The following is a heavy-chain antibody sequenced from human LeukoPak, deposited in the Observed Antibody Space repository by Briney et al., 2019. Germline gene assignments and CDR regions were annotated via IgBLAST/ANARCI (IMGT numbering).Heavy chain of an antibody. CDR3: ARQRSLLWFYYYMDV. Sequence: SETLSLTCAVYGGSFSGYYWSWIRQPPGKGLEWIGEINHSGSTNYNPSLKSRVTISVDTSKNQFSLKLSSVTAADTAVCYCARQRSLLWFYYYMDVWGKGTTVTISS. D-gene: IGHD3-10*01. CDR2: INHSGST. J-gene: IGHJ6*03. V-gene: IGHV4-34*01. CDR1: GGSFSGYY.